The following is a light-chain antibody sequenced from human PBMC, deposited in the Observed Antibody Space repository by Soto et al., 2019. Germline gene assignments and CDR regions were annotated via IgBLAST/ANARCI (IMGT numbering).Light chain of an antibody. CDR1: SSDVGGYNY. Sequence: QSVLTQHASVSGSPGQSITISCTGTSSDVGGYNYVSWYQQHPGKAPKVMIYEVSNRPSGVSNRFSGSKSGNTASLTISGLQAEDEADYYCCSYTNTNTLVFGTGTKLTVL. CDR2: EVS. J-gene: IGLJ1*01. V-gene: IGLV2-14*01. CDR3: CSYTNTNTLV.